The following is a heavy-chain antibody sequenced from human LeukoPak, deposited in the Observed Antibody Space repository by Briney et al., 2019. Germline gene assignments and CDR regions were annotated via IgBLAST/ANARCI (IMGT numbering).Heavy chain of an antibody. V-gene: IGHV3-21*01. D-gene: IGHD6-13*01. CDR3: ARPPVYSISWFLVDS. Sequence: NPGGSLRLSCVASGLTVNSNYMSWVRQAPGKGLGWVSSISGSSSYIYYADSVKGRFTISRDNAKNSLYLQMNSLRAEDTAVYYCARPPVYSISWFLVDSWGQGTLVTVTS. CDR2: ISGSSSYI. J-gene: IGHJ5*01. CDR1: GLTVNSNY.